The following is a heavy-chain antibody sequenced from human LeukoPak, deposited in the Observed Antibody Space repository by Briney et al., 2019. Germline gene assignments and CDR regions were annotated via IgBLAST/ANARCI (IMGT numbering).Heavy chain of an antibody. J-gene: IGHJ4*02. CDR3: ARGAAAGTRRYYFDY. CDR1: GFTFSDHY. CDR2: TRNKANSYTT. D-gene: IGHD6-13*01. V-gene: IGHV3-72*01. Sequence: GGSLRLSCAASGFTFSDHYMDWVRQAPGKGLEWVGRTRNKANSYTTEYAASVKGRFTTSRDDSKNSLYLQMNSLKTEDTAVYYCARGAAAGTRRYYFDYWGQGTLVTVSS.